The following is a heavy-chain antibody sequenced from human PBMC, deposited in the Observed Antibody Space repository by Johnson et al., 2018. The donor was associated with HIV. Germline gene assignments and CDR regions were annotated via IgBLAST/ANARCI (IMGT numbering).Heavy chain of an antibody. CDR2: FSSSGTTI. V-gene: IGHV3-48*04. CDR1: GFTFSSYA. Sequence: VQLVESGGGLVQPGGSLRLSCAASGFTFSSYAMHWVRQVPGKGLEWVSYFSSSGTTIYYADSVKGRFTISRDNAKNSLYLQMNSLRAEDTAVYYCARGGQLSISGGAFDIWGQGTMVTVSS. J-gene: IGHJ3*02. D-gene: IGHD6-6*01. CDR3: ARGGQLSISGGAFDI.